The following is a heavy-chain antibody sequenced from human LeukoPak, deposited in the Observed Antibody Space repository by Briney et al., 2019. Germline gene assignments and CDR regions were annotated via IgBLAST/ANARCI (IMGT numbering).Heavy chain of an antibody. J-gene: IGHJ4*02. CDR3: ASSRGDRGGPKPFDY. D-gene: IGHD3-10*01. CDR2: IIPIFGTA. CDR1: GGTFSSYA. Sequence: SVKVSCKASGGTFSSYAISWVRQAPGQGLEWMGGIIPIFGTANYAQKFQGRVTITADESTSTAYMELSSLRSEDTAVYYCASSRGDRGGPKPFDYWGQGTLVTVSS. V-gene: IGHV1-69*01.